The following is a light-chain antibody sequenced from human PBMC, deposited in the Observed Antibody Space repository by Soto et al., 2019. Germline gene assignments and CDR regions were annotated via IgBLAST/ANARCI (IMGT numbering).Light chain of an antibody. J-gene: IGLJ1*01. Sequence: QSVLTQPASGSGFPGQSIAISCTGTSSDVGGDYNFVSWYQQHPGKVPKLIIYDVTNRPSGVSNRFSGSKSGNTASLTITGLQAEDEADYYCSSYTRSSTYVFGTGTKVTVL. CDR3: SSYTRSSTYV. CDR1: SSDVGGDYNF. V-gene: IGLV2-14*01. CDR2: DVT.